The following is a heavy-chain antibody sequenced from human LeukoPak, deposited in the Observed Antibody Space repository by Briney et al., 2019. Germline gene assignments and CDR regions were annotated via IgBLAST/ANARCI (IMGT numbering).Heavy chain of an antibody. J-gene: IGHJ4*02. V-gene: IGHV1-46*01. Sequence: ASVKVSCKASGYTFTSYYIHWVRQAPGQGLEWMGTINPSGGSTRYAQKFQGRVTMTRDTSTSTVYMELSSLRSEDTAVYYCASETSGNYFNDYWGQGTLVTVSS. CDR2: INPSGGST. D-gene: IGHD3-10*01. CDR1: GYTFTSYY. CDR3: ASETSGNYFNDY.